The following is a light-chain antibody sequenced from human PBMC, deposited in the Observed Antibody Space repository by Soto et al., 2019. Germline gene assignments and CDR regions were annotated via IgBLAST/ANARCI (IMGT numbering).Light chain of an antibody. CDR3: TSYTSSSTLDV. Sequence: QSALAQPASVSGSPGQSITIPCTGTTSDIGAYDYVSWYQQHPGKVPKLIIFEVTKRPSGFSSRFSGSKSGNTASLTISGLQAEDEADYYCTSYTSSSTLDVFGTGTKVTVL. CDR1: TSDIGAYDY. V-gene: IGLV2-14*01. CDR2: EVT. J-gene: IGLJ1*01.